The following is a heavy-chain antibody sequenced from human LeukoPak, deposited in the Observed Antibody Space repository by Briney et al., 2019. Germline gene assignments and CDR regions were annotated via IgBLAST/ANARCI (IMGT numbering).Heavy chain of an antibody. CDR3: ARHSRGDYQWLRFFDY. CDR1: GYSFTSYW. D-gene: IGHD5-12*01. V-gene: IGHV5-10-1*01. CDR2: IDPSDSYT. Sequence: GESLKISCKGSGYSFTSYWISWVRQMPGKGLEWMGRIDPSDSYTNYSPSFQGHVTISADKSISTAYLQWSSLKASDTAMYYCARHSRGDYQWLRFFDYWGQGTLVTVSS. J-gene: IGHJ4*02.